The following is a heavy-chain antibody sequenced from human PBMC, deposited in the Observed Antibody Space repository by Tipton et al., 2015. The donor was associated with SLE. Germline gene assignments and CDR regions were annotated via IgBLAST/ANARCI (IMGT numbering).Heavy chain of an antibody. CDR2: IYPGNSET. V-gene: IGHV5-51*01. CDR1: GYSFNTYW. J-gene: IGHJ2*01. CDR3: ARQAPGSYWYFDL. D-gene: IGHD1-26*01. Sequence: VQLVQSGPEVKKPGESLKISCKGFGYSFNTYWIGWVRQMPGKGLEWMGVIYPGNSETRYSPPFQGQVTISVDKSINSAVLQWSSLQASDTAMYYCARQAPGSYWYFDLWGRGTLVTVSS.